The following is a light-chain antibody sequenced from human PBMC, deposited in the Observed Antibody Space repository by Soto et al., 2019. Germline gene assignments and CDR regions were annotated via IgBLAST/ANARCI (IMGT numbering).Light chain of an antibody. CDR3: QQYGSSPPRT. Sequence: EIVLTQSPGTLSLSPGERATLSCRASQSVSSTYLASYQRKPGQAPRLLIYGASSRATGIPDRFSGSGSGTDFTLTISRLEPEDFAVYYCQQYGSSPPRTFGQGTKVDIK. J-gene: IGKJ1*01. CDR1: QSVSSTY. V-gene: IGKV3-20*01. CDR2: GAS.